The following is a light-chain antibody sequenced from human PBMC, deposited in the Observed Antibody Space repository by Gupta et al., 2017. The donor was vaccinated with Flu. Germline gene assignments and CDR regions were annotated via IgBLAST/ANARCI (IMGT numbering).Light chain of an antibody. J-gene: IGLJ1*01. CDR1: SSDIGANNY. Sequence: QSALTQPPSASGSPGQSVAISCTGTSSDIGANNYVSWYQQHPGKAPKLMIYEVTKRPSGVPDRFSGSESGNTASLTVSGLQAEDEADYYCCSYGVNDVFGTGTKVTVL. CDR3: CSYGVNDV. V-gene: IGLV2-8*01. CDR2: EVT.